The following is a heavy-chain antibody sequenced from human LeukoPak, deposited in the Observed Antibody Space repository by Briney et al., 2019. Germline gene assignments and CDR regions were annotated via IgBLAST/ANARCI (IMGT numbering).Heavy chain of an antibody. Sequence: GGSLRLSCAASGFTFSSYWMSWVRQAPGKGLEWVANIKQDGSEKHYVDSVKGRFTISRDNAKNSLYLQMNSLRIEDTAVYYCALRGYSSSWTALDYWGQGTLVTVSS. CDR3: ALRGYSSSWTALDY. D-gene: IGHD6-13*01. J-gene: IGHJ4*02. CDR2: IKQDGSEK. CDR1: GFTFSSYW. V-gene: IGHV3-7*01.